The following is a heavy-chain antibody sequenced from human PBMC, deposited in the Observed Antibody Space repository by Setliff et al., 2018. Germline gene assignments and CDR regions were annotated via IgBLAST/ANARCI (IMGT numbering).Heavy chain of an antibody. CDR3: AKRDYYDSSGYLLPYMDV. V-gene: IGHV3-11*01. CDR1: GFTFGDYY. CDR2: ISSSGSTI. J-gene: IGHJ6*03. Sequence: GGSLRLSCTASGFTFGDYYMSWIRQAPGKGLEWVSYISSSGSTIYYADSVKGRFTISRDNAKNSLYLQMNSLRAEDTAVYYCAKRDYYDSSGYLLPYMDVWGKGTTVTVSS. D-gene: IGHD3-22*01.